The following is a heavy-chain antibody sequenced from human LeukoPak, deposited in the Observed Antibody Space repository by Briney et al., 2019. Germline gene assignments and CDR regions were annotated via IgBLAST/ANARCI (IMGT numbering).Heavy chain of an antibody. D-gene: IGHD3-10*01. CDR3: AKDTYYYGLDYYYGMDV. Sequence: PGGSLRLSCAASGFTFSSYGMHWVRQAPGKGLEWVAVISYDGSNKYYADSVKGRFTISRDNSKNTLYLQMNSLRAEDTAVYYCAKDTYYYGLDYYYGMDVWGKGTTVTVSS. J-gene: IGHJ6*04. CDR1: GFTFSSYG. CDR2: ISYDGSNK. V-gene: IGHV3-30*18.